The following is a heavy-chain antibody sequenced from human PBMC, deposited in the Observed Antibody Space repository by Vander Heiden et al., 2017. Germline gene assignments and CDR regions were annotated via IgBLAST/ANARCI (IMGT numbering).Heavy chain of an antibody. Sequence: QVQLVESGGGVVQPGRSLRLSCAASGFTFSSYGMHWVRQAPGKGLEWVAVISYDGSNKYYADSVKGRVTISRDNSKNTLYLQMNSLRAEDTAVYYCAKSLPWSGYYDGQGGAEWGQGTLVTVSS. CDR1: GFTFSSYG. D-gene: IGHD3-3*01. J-gene: IGHJ4*02. CDR2: ISYDGSNK. V-gene: IGHV3-30*18. CDR3: AKSLPWSGYYDGQGGAE.